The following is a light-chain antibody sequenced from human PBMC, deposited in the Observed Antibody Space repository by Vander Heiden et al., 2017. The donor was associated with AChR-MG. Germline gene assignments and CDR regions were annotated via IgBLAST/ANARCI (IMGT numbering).Light chain of an antibody. CDR1: QSVSSN. Sequence: EIVMTQSPATLSVSPGERATLSCRASQSVSSNLAWYQQKPGQAPRLLIFGASTRAAGTPARFRGSGSGTDFTLTISSLQSEDFAVYYCQLYNNWPSMYTFGQGTKLEIK. CDR3: QLYNNWPSMYT. CDR2: GAS. J-gene: IGKJ2*01. V-gene: IGKV3D-15*01.